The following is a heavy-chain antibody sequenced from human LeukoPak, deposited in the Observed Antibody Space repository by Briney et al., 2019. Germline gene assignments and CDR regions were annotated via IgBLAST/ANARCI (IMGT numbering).Heavy chain of an antibody. V-gene: IGHV3-30-3*01. CDR2: ISYDGSNK. CDR1: GFTFSSYA. Sequence: PGGSLRLSCAASGFTFSSYAMHWVRQAPGKGLEWVAVISYDGSNKYYADSVKGRFTISRDNSKNTLYLQMNSLRGEDTAVYYCAKEVSDGRSDFWGQGTLVTVFS. J-gene: IGHJ4*02. CDR3: AKEVSDGRSDF.